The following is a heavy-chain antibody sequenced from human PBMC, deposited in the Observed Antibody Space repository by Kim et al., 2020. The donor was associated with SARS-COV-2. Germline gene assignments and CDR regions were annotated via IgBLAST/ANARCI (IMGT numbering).Heavy chain of an antibody. CDR3: ARHQPIYSGSYMDF. V-gene: IGHV4-39*01. D-gene: IGHD1-26*01. J-gene: IGHJ6*03. Sequence: YNSSLKSRVIIYVDTSKNHFSLKLSSVTAADTAVYYCARHQPIYSGSYMDFWGQGTTVTVSS.